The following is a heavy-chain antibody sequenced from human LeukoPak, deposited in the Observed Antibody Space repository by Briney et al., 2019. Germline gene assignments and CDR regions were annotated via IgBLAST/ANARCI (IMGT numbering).Heavy chain of an antibody. J-gene: IGHJ3*02. CDR2: INPNTGGT. CDR1: GYTFTDYY. V-gene: IGHV1-2*06. Sequence: GASVKVSCKASGYTFTDYYIHWVRQAPGQGLEWMGQINPNTGGTDYAQRFKGRVTMTRDTAISTAYMELGSLRSDDTAIYYCARTRTVTTELMRAFEIWGQGTMVTVSS. D-gene: IGHD4-17*01. CDR3: ARTRTVTTELMRAFEI.